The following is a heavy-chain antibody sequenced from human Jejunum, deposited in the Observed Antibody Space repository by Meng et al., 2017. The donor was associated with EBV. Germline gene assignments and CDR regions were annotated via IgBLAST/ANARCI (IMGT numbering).Heavy chain of an antibody. CDR3: VRGPWNN. V-gene: IGHV3-53*02. J-gene: IGHJ4*02. Sequence: ETGGGLITPGGSLRLSCAASGFIVSGHYMSWVRQAPGKGLEWVSVIYTDGSTYYADSVKGRFTISRDNSKNTLFIQMNNLRVDDTAVYYCVRGPWNNWGQGTLVTVSS. D-gene: IGHD1/OR15-1a*01. CDR1: GFIVSGHY. CDR2: IYTDGST.